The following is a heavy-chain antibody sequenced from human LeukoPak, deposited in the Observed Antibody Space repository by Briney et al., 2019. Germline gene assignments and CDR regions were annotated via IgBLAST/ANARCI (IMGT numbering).Heavy chain of an antibody. V-gene: IGHV1-46*01. J-gene: IGHJ4*02. CDR2: INPSGGST. CDR1: GYTFTGYY. D-gene: IGHD6-13*01. Sequence: ASVKVSCKASGYTFTGYYMHWVRQAPGQGLEWMGIINPSGGSTSYAQKFQGRVTTTRDTSTSTVYMELSSLRSEDTAVYYCARDRKAAAGSFDYWGQGTLVTVSS. CDR3: ARDRKAAAGSFDY.